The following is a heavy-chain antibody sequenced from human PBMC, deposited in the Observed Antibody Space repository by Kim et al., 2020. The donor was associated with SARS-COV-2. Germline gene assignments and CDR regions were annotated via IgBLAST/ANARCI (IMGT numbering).Heavy chain of an antibody. Sequence: GGSLRLSCAASGFTFNSYWMSWVRQAPGKGLEWVANMNQDGSEKYYVDSVKGRFTISRDNAKKSLHLEMNNLRAEDTALYHCARGYCSGGSCYGAGFDYWGQGILVTVSS. CDR1: GFTFNSYW. D-gene: IGHD2-15*01. CDR3: ARGYCSGGSCYGAGFDY. CDR2: MNQDGSEK. V-gene: IGHV3-7*01. J-gene: IGHJ4*02.